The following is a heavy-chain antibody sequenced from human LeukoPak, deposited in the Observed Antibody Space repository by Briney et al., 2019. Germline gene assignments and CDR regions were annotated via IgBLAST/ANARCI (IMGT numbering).Heavy chain of an antibody. J-gene: IGHJ4*02. CDR1: GYSFTSYW. CDR2: IYPGDSDT. D-gene: IGHD2-2*01. V-gene: IGHV5-51*01. CDR3: ARLRYCSSTSCYGGYFDY. Sequence: GESLKISCKGSGYSFTSYWIGWVRQMPGKGLEWMGTIYPGDSDTRYSPSFQGQVTISADKSISTAYLQWSSLKASDTAMYYCARLRYCSSTSCYGGYFDYWGQGTLVTVSS.